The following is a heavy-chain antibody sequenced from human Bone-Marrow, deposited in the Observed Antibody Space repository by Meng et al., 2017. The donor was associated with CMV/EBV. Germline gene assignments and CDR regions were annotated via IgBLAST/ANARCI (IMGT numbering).Heavy chain of an antibody. D-gene: IGHD2-2*01. CDR3: ATDRCSSTGCAFDY. CDR2: IRTKTDGGTR. Sequence: GFPFTNAWMNCVRQAPGKGLEWVGHIRTKTDGGTRDYAAYAKGRFTISRDDSKNTLYLQMSSLRTEDTAVYYCATDRCSSTGCAFDYWGQGTLVTVSS. CDR1: GFPFTNAW. J-gene: IGHJ4*02. V-gene: IGHV3-15*07.